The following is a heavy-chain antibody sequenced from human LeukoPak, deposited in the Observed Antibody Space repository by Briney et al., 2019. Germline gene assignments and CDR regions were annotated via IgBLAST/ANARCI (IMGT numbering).Heavy chain of an antibody. D-gene: IGHD6-19*01. V-gene: IGHV3-48*03. Sequence: GGSLRLSCAASGFTFSSYEMNWVRQAPGKGLEWVSYISSSGSTIYYADSVKGRFTISRDNAKNSLYLLMNSLRAEDTAVYYCARDRSVIAVAGTLDYWGQGTLVTVSS. CDR3: ARDRSVIAVAGTLDY. J-gene: IGHJ4*02. CDR2: ISSSGSTI. CDR1: GFTFSSYE.